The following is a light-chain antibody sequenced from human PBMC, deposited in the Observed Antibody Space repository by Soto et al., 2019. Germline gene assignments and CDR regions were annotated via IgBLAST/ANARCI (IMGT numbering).Light chain of an antibody. Sequence: QSVLTQPASVSGSPGQSITISCTGTSSDVGGYDYVSWYQQHPGKAPKLMIYDVSNRPSGVSNRFSGSKSGNTASLTISWLQAEDEADYYCSSYTSSNTLVVFGGGTQLTVL. V-gene: IGLV2-14*03. CDR1: SSDVGGYDY. CDR3: SSYTSSNTLVV. J-gene: IGLJ2*01. CDR2: DVS.